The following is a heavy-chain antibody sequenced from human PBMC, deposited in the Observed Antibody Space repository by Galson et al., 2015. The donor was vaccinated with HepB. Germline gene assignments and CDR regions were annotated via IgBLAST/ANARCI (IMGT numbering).Heavy chain of an antibody. CDR3: ARQGEDDSVYDYAMDV. Sequence: SETLSLTCAVSGDSISSNNWWSWVRQPPGKGLEWIGEMYQSGSTNYNPSLKSRVTMSLDKSKNQFSLKLTSVTAADTAVYYCARQGEDDSVYDYAMDVWGQGTTVTVSS. CDR1: GDSISSNNW. D-gene: IGHD4-11*01. J-gene: IGHJ6*02. V-gene: IGHV4-4*02. CDR2: MYQSGST.